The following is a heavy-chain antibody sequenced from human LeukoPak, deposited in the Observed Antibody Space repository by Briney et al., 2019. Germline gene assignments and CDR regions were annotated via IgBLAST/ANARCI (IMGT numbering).Heavy chain of an antibody. CDR1: GGSISSSSYH. CDR2: IYYSVST. D-gene: IGHD4-11*01. Sequence: SDTLSLIRTVSGGSISSSSYHWGGVRQPPGKGLVWIGSIYYSVSTYHNPSLKSRVSISVDTSKTQFSLKLSPVTAADTAVYYCARGRKTVTLDYWGQGTLVTVSS. V-gene: IGHV4-39*07. J-gene: IGHJ4*02. CDR3: ARGRKTVTLDY.